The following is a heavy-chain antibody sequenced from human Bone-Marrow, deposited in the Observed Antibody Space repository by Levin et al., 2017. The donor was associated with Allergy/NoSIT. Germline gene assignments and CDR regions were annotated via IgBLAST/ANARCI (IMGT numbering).Heavy chain of an antibody. J-gene: IGHJ6*02. V-gene: IGHV1-69*01. CDR2: IIPFFGSA. CDR1: GGTFSNSA. Sequence: KISCKVSGGTFSNSAFNWVRQAPGQGLEWMGGIIPFFGSANYPQKFQGRVTISADESASTISMEVSSLRSEDTAMYFCARGPPTGYGMDVWGQGTTVTVSS. CDR3: ARGPPTGYGMDV.